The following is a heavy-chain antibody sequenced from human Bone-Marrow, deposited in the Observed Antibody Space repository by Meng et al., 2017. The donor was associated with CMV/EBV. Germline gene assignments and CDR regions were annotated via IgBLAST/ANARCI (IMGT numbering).Heavy chain of an antibody. CDR1: GGSFSGYY. Sequence: SETLSLPCAVYGGSFSGYYWSWIRQPPGKGLEWIGEINHSGSTNYNPSLKSRVTISVDTSKNQFSLKLSSVTAADTAVYYCARGRRGVVTIDYWGQGTLVTVSS. V-gene: IGHV4-34*01. J-gene: IGHJ4*02. CDR3: ARGRRGVVTIDY. D-gene: IGHD3-22*01. CDR2: INHSGST.